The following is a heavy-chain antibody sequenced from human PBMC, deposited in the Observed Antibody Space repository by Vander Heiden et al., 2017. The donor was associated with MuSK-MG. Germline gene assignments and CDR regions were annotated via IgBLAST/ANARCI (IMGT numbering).Heavy chain of an antibody. J-gene: IGHJ4*02. CDR3: AKDEMVGLAAATGFDY. CDR2: ISGSGGST. Sequence: EVQLLESGGGLVQPGGSLRLSCAASGFPFSSYAMSWVRQAPGKGLEWVSAISGSGGSTYYADSVKCRFTISRDNSKNTRDLQMNSMRAQETAVYYCAKDEMVGLAAATGFDYWGQGTLVTVSS. D-gene: IGHD2-2*01. V-gene: IGHV3-23*01. CDR1: GFPFSSYA.